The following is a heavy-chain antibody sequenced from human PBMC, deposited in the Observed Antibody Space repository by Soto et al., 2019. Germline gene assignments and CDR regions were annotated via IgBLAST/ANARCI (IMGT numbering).Heavy chain of an antibody. J-gene: IGHJ4*02. CDR1: GFTFDDYA. CDR2: ISWNSGSI. CDR3: AKGTGILYGDYYFDY. Sequence: SLRLSCAASGFTFDDYAMHWVRQAPGKGLEWVSGISWNSGSIGYADSVKGRFTISRDYAKNSLYLQMNSLRAEDTALYYCAKGTGILYGDYYFDYWGQGTLVTVSS. V-gene: IGHV3-9*01. D-gene: IGHD4-17*01.